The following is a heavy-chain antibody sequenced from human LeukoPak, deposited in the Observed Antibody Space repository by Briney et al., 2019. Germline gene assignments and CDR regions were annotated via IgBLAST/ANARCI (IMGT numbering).Heavy chain of an antibody. CDR1: GGTFSRYA. Sequence: ASVKVSCTASGGTFSRYAISWVRQAPGQGLEWLGGIIPILGTANYAQKFQGRVTITADESTSTAYMELSSLRSEDTAVYYCARENVGFDPWGQGTLVTVSS. CDR3: ARENVGFDP. V-gene: IGHV1-69*01. J-gene: IGHJ5*02. CDR2: IIPILGTA. D-gene: IGHD2-21*01.